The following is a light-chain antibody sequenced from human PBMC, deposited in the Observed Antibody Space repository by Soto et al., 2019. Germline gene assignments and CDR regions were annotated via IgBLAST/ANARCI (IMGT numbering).Light chain of an antibody. V-gene: IGLV1-47*01. Sequence: QSVLTQPPSASGTPGQRVTISCSGSSSNIGSNYVFWYQHLPGTAPKLLIYRNNQRPSGVPDRFYGSKSGTSDSLAISGLRSEDETDYYCAAWDDSLSGVVFGGGTKLTFL. CDR3: AAWDDSLSGVV. CDR2: RNN. CDR1: SSNIGSNY. J-gene: IGLJ2*01.